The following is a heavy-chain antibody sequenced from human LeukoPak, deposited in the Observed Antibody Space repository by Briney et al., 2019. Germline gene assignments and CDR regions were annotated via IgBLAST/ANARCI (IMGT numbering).Heavy chain of an antibody. J-gene: IGHJ6*04. Sequence: PGGSLRLSCAASGFTFSSCGMSWVRQAPGKGLEWVSALSDSGGSTFYADSVKGGFTISRDNAKNSLYLQMNSLRAEDTAVYYCAELGITMIGGVWGKGTTVTISS. D-gene: IGHD3-10*02. V-gene: IGHV3-23*01. CDR2: LSDSGGST. CDR1: GFTFSSCG. CDR3: AELGITMIGGV.